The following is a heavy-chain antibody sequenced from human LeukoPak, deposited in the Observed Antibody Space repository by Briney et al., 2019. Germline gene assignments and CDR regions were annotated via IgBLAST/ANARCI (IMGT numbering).Heavy chain of an antibody. CDR2: IYYSGST. V-gene: IGHV4-39*07. D-gene: IGHD1-26*01. CDR3: ASEAPIVGANAFDI. Sequence: SETLSLTCTVSGGSISSYYWSWIRQPPGKGLEWIGSIYYSGSTYYNPSLKSRVTISVDTSKNQFSLKLSSVTAADTAVYYCASEAPIVGANAFDIWGQGTMVTVSS. CDR1: GGSISSYY. J-gene: IGHJ3*02.